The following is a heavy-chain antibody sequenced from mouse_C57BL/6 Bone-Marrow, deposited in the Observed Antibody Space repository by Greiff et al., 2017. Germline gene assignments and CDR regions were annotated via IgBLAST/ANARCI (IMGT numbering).Heavy chain of an antibody. CDR1: GYTFTSYG. CDR2: IYPRSGNT. CDR3: ALLLFAY. Sequence: VQLQQSGAELARPGASVKLSCKASGYTFTSYGISWVKQRTGQGLEWIGAIYPRSGNTYYNEKFKGKATLTADKSSSTAYMELRSLTSEESAVYFCALLLFAYWGQGTLVTVSA. D-gene: IGHD1-1*01. V-gene: IGHV1-81*01. J-gene: IGHJ3*01.